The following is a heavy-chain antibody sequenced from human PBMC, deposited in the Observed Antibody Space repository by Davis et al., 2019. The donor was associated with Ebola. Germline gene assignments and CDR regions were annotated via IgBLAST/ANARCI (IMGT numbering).Heavy chain of an antibody. CDR1: GGTFSSYA. D-gene: IGHD6-6*01. V-gene: IGHV1-69*13. Sequence: SVKVSCKASGGTFSSYAISWVRQAPGQGLEWMGGIIPIFGTANYAQKFQGRVTITADESTSTAYMELSSLRSEDTAVYYCARTRSIAARGPFDYWGQGTLVTVSS. J-gene: IGHJ4*02. CDR3: ARTRSIAARGPFDY. CDR2: IIPIFGTA.